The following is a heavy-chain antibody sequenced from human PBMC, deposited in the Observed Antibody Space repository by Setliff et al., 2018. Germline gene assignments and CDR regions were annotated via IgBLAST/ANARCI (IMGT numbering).Heavy chain of an antibody. V-gene: IGHV3-15*01. D-gene: IGHD4-4*01. CDR1: GITFKNAW. J-gene: IGHJ5*02. CDR3: ATGPRDSRNYLTWLGS. CDR2: IKSSIEGATS. Sequence: AGSLRLSCSVSGITFKNAWMTWVRQAPGKGPEWVGRIKSSIEGATSDYGAPAKGRFTISRDDSKNMIFLQMNNLKIEDTGYYYCATGPRDSRNYLTWLGSWGQGTLVTVSS.